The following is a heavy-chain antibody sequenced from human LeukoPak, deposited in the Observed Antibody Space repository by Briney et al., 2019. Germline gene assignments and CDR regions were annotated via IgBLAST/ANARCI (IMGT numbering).Heavy chain of an antibody. CDR3: AKALSGTLAGNFDY. V-gene: IGHV3-23*01. CDR2: ITTSGDST. J-gene: IGHJ4*02. Sequence: GGSLRVSCAASGFTFSSYAMSWVRQAPGKGLEWVSTITTSGDSTYYADSVKGRFTISRDNSNNTLYLQMNSLRAEDTAVYYCAKALSGTLAGNFDYWGQGTLVTVSS. CDR1: GFTFSSYA. D-gene: IGHD1-1*01.